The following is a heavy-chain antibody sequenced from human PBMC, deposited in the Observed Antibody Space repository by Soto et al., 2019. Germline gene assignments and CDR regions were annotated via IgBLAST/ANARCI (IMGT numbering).Heavy chain of an antibody. CDR3: ARGPPKPLRFTPDV. CDR1: GFTFSSYG. CDR2: IWYDGINK. Sequence: QVQLVESGGGVVQPGRSLRLSCAASGFTFSSYGMHWVRQAPGKGLEWVAVIWYDGINKYYADSVEGRFTISRDSSKNTRYLQMNSLRAEDTAVYYCARGPPKPLRFTPDVWGQGTTVTVSS. V-gene: IGHV3-33*01. D-gene: IGHD3-3*01. J-gene: IGHJ6*02.